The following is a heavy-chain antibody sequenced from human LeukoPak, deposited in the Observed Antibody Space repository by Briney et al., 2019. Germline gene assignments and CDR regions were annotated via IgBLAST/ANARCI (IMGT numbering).Heavy chain of an antibody. D-gene: IGHD6-19*01. CDR3: ARGELYSSGTNFDY. Sequence: SETLSLTCTVSGGSVSSGSYHWSWIRQPPGKGLEWIGYIYNSGSTNYNPSLKSRVTISVDTSKNQFSLKLSSVTAADTAVYYCARGELYSSGTNFDYWGQGTLVTVSS. CDR1: GGSVSSGSYH. J-gene: IGHJ4*02. CDR2: IYNSGST. V-gene: IGHV4-61*01.